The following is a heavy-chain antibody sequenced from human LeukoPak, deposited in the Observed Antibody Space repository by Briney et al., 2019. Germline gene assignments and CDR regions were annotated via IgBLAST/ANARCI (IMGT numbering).Heavy chain of an antibody. J-gene: IGHJ2*01. CDR1: GFTFSSYW. Sequence: GGSLRLSCAASGFTFSSYWMSWVRQAPGKGLEWVANIKQDGSEKYYVDSVKGRFTISRDNAKNSLYLQMNSLRAEDTAVYYCARDPGYGGDCFRWYFDLWGRGTLVTVSS. V-gene: IGHV3-7*01. CDR2: IKQDGSEK. D-gene: IGHD2-21*02. CDR3: ARDPGYGGDCFRWYFDL.